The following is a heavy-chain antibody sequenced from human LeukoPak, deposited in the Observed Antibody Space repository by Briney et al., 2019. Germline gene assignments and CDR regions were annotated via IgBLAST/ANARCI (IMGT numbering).Heavy chain of an antibody. CDR3: AKDPRTVYDSSGYRGPFDY. D-gene: IGHD3-22*01. V-gene: IGHV3-23*01. J-gene: IGHJ4*02. CDR1: GFTFSSYA. Sequence: HAGGSLRLSCAASGFTFSSYAMSWVRQAPGKGLEWVSAISGSGGSTYYADSVKGRFTISRDNSKNTLYLQMNSLRAEDTAVYYCAKDPRTVYDSSGYRGPFDYWGQGTLVTVSS. CDR2: ISGSGGST.